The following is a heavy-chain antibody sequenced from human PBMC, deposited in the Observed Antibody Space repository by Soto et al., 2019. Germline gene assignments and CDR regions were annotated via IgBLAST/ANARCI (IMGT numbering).Heavy chain of an antibody. Sequence: QVQLQESGPGLVKPSQTLSLTCTVSGGSISSGGYYWSWIRQHPGKGLEWIGYIYYSGSTYYNPSLKRRVTISVDPSKNQFSLKLRSVTAADTAVYYCARGRTSSPTPGDYWGQGTLVTFSS. D-gene: IGHD2-2*01. CDR1: GGSISSGGYY. J-gene: IGHJ4*02. V-gene: IGHV4-31*03. CDR3: ARGRTSSPTPGDY. CDR2: IYYSGST.